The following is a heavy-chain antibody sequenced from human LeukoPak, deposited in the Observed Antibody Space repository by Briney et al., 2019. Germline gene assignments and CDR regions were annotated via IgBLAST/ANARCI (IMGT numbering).Heavy chain of an antibody. Sequence: SQTLSLTCAISGDSVSSNSAAWNWIRQSPSRGLEWLGRTYYRSKWYNDYAVSVKSRITINPDTSKNQFSLQLNSVTPEDTAVYYCAFTGYSYGYAEQDQSWFDPWGQGTLVTVSS. CDR1: GDSVSSNSAA. CDR2: TYYRSKWYN. V-gene: IGHV6-1*01. D-gene: IGHD5-18*01. J-gene: IGHJ5*02. CDR3: AFTGYSYGYAEQDQSWFDP.